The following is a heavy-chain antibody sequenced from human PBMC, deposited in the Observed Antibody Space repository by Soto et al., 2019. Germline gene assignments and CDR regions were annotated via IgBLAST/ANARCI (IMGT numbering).Heavy chain of an antibody. D-gene: IGHD5-12*01. Sequence: GGSLRLSCAASGITFSNHALSWVRQAPGKGLEWVSGISGSGTSTYYADSVKGRFTISRDNSKNTLSLQMNSLRADDTAVYYCAKGHGGGISTIKSFFDSWGQGTPVTVSS. CDR2: ISGSGTST. CDR1: GITFSNHA. J-gene: IGHJ4*02. CDR3: AKGHGGGISTIKSFFDS. V-gene: IGHV3-23*01.